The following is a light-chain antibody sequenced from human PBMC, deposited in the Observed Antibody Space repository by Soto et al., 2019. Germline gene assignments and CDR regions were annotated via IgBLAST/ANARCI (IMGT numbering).Light chain of an antibody. J-gene: IGLJ1*01. Sequence: QAVLTQPPSVSGAPGQRVTISCTGRSSNIGAGYDVHWYQQLPGTAPKLLIYGDINRPSGVAERFSGSKSGTSASLAITGLQAEDEADYYCQSYDNSLSGNYVFGTGTKVTVL. CDR1: SSNIGAGYD. CDR3: QSYDNSLSGNYV. CDR2: GDI. V-gene: IGLV1-40*01.